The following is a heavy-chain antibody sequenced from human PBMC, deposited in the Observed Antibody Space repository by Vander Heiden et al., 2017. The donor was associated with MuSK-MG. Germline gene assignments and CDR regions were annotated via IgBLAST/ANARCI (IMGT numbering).Heavy chain of an antibody. CDR1: GFTFTSYP. Sequence: EVQLLESGGGLVEPGGSLRLSCAASGFTFTSYPMTWVRQAAGTGLEWVSAIGGSGGCGPYYADSVKGRFTISRDNSKNTLYLQMNSLRAEDTAVYYCAKDKSGEVGAGEYFDYWGQGTLVTVSS. CDR2: IGGSGGCGP. J-gene: IGHJ4*02. V-gene: IGHV3-23*01. D-gene: IGHD7-27*01. CDR3: AKDKSGEVGAGEYFDY.